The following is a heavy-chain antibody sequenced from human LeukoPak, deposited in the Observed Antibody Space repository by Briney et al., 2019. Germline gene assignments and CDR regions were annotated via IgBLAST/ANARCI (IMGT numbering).Heavy chain of an antibody. CDR1: GGSISTYS. CDR2: INYSGST. Sequence: PSETLSLTCTVSGGSISTYSWSWIRQPPGKALEWIGYINYSGSTDYNTSLKSRVTISIDTSKSLFSLKLNSVTAADTAVHFCARGDYYDRSGFFDYWGQGTLVTVSS. J-gene: IGHJ4*02. D-gene: IGHD3-22*01. CDR3: ARGDYYDRSGFFDY. V-gene: IGHV4-59*01.